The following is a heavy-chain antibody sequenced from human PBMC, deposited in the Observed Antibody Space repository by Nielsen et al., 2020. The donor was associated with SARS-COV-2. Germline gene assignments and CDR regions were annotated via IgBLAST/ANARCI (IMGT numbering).Heavy chain of an antibody. CDR3: ARDLKGLRRGPSYDILTGYGWSYYYYMDV. D-gene: IGHD3-9*01. J-gene: IGHJ6*03. CDR1: GFTFSSYW. V-gene: IGHV3-7*01. CDR2: IKQDGSEK. Sequence: GESLKISCAASGFTFSSYWMSWVRQAPGKGLEWVANIKQDGSEKYYVDSVKGRFTISRDNAKNSLYLQMNSLRAEDTAVYYCARDLKGLRRGPSYDILTGYGWSYYYYMDVWGKGTTVTVSS.